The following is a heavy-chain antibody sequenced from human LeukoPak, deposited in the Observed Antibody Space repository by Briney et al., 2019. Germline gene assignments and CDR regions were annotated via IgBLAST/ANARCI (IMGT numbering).Heavy chain of an antibody. CDR3: AKDYYYDPVDAFDV. D-gene: IGHD3-22*01. Sequence: GGSLRLSCAASGFNFSTYAMSWVRQAPGKGLEWVSCIGARYGSTFYADSVKGRFTISRDNSKNTLYLQMNSLRAEDTAVYYCAKDYYYDPVDAFDVWGQGTMVSVSS. CDR1: GFNFSTYA. CDR2: IGARYGST. J-gene: IGHJ3*01. V-gene: IGHV3-23*01.